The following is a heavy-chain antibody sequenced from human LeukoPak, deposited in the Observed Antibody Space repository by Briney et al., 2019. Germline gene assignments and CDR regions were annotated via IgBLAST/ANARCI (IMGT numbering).Heavy chain of an antibody. V-gene: IGHV3-74*01. CDR2: INTDGSST. D-gene: IGHD1-26*01. CDR1: GFTFSSHW. J-gene: IGHJ4*02. Sequence: GGSLRLSCAASGFTFSSHWMHWVRQAPGKGLVWVSRINTDGSSTSYADSVKGRFTISRDNAKNTLYLQMNSLRAEDTAVYYCARDRLTSGSYFFDYWGQGTLVTVSS. CDR3: ARDRLTSGSYFFDY.